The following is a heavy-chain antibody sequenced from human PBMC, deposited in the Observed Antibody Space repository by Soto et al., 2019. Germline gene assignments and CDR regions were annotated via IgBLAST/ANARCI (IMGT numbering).Heavy chain of an antibody. CDR3: ATQEVGGSYVYTFDP. CDR1: GGSISSSSYY. CDR2: IYYSGST. V-gene: IGHV4-39*02. D-gene: IGHD1-26*01. Sequence: QLQLQESGPGLVKPSETLSLTCTVSGGSISSSSYYWGWIRQPPGKGLEWIGSIYYSGSTSYNPSLKSLVTISADTSKNHCSLKVSSVTAADTAVYYCATQEVGGSYVYTFDPWGQGTLVTVSS. J-gene: IGHJ5*02.